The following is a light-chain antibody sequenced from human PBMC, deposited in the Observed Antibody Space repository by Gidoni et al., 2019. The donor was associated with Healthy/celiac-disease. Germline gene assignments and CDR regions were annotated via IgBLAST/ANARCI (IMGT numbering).Light chain of an antibody. J-gene: IGLJ2*01. CDR2: EVS. Sequence: QSALTQPASVSGSPGQSITISCTGTSSDVGSYNLVSLYQQHPGKAPKLMIYEVSKRPSGVSNRFSGSKSGNTASLTISGLQAEDEADYYCCSYAGSSTFHVVFGGGTKLTVL. CDR3: CSYAGSSTFHVV. V-gene: IGLV2-23*02. CDR1: SSDVGSYNL.